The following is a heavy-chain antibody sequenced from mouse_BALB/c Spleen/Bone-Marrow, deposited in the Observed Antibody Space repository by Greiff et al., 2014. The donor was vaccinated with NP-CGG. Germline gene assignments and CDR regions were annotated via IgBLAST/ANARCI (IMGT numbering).Heavy chain of an antibody. CDR2: INPNNDGT. V-gene: IGHV1S81*02. CDR1: GYTFTSYY. Sequence: VQLEESGAELAKPGASVKLSCKASGYTFTSYYMYWVKQRPGQGLEWIGEINPNNDGTNFNEKFKSKATLTVDKSSSTAYMQLSSLTSEDSAVYYCARAAYDPYAMDYWGQGTSVTVSS. J-gene: IGHJ4*01. CDR3: ARAAYDPYAMDY. D-gene: IGHD2-3*01.